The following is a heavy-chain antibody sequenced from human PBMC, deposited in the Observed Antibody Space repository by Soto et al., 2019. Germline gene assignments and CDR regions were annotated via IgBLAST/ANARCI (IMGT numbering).Heavy chain of an antibody. Sequence: ASVKVSCKACGGTFSSCAISWVRQAPGPGLGGMGGTIRIFCPANCAQKFQGRVTITADKSTSTAYLEPSSLRSEDTAVHYCASSLLAGTLDYYYGMDVWGQGTTVPVS. CDR1: GGTFSSCA. J-gene: IGHJ6*02. D-gene: IGHD6-19*01. CDR2: TIRIFCPA. CDR3: ASSLLAGTLDYYYGMDV. V-gene: IGHV1-69*06.